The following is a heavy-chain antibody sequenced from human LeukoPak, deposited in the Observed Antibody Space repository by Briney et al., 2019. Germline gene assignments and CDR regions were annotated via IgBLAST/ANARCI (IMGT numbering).Heavy chain of an antibody. D-gene: IGHD3-16*02. V-gene: IGHV1-24*01. CDR2: FDPEDGET. CDR3: ATDLRDYVWGSYRRFDY. Sequence: ASVKVSCKVSGYTLTELSMHWVRQAPGKGLEWMGGFDPEDGETLYAQKFQGRVTMTEDTSTDTAYMELSSLRSEDTAVYYCATDLRDYVWGSYRRFDYWGQGTLVTVSS. J-gene: IGHJ4*02. CDR1: GYTLTELS.